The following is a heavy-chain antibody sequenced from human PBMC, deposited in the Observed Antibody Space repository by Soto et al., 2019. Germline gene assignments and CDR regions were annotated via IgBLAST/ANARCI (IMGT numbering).Heavy chain of an antibody. CDR3: VMGYYFDY. D-gene: IGHD2-8*01. CDR2: ISTSSTTT. J-gene: IGHJ4*02. Sequence: EVQLVESGGGLVQPGGSLRLSCAASGLTFSSYSMNWVRQTPGKGLEWVSDISTSSTTTHYADSVKGRFTISRDNAKNSLYLQMNSLRADDTAVYYCVMGYYFDYWGQGTLVTVSS. V-gene: IGHV3-48*01. CDR1: GLTFSSYS.